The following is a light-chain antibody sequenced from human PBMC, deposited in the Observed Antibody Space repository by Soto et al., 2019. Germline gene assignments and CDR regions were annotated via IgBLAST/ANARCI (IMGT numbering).Light chain of an antibody. V-gene: IGLV1-40*01. CDR3: QSYDNSLSGYV. CDR1: SSNIGAGYD. Sequence: QLVLTQPPSVSGAPGQRVTISCTESSSNIGAGYDVHWYQQLPGTAPKLLIYSNNNRPSGVPDRFSGSKSGTSASLAITGLQAEDEADYYCQSYDNSLSGYVFGTGTKLTVL. CDR2: SNN. J-gene: IGLJ1*01.